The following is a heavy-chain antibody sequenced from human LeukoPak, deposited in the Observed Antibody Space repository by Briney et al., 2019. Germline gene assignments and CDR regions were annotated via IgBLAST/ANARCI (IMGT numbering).Heavy chain of an antibody. CDR3: ASRVGSGSYYTDY. J-gene: IGHJ4*02. CDR2: ISGSGGNT. Sequence: GGSLRLSCAASGFTFSTYGMHWVRQAPGKGLEWVSAISGSGGNTYYAESVKGRFTISRDNSKNTLYLQMNSLRAEDTAVYYCASRVGSGSYYTDYWGQGTLVTVSS. V-gene: IGHV3-23*01. CDR1: GFTFSTYG. D-gene: IGHD3-10*01.